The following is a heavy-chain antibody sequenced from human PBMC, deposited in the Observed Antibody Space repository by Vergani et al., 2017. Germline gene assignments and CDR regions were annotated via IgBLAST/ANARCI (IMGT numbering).Heavy chain of an antibody. Sequence: QLQLQESDPGLVKPSETLSLTCTVSGGSIRSTFYYWGWIRQPPGKGLEWIGTIYYSGSTYYNPSLKSRVTISVDTSKNQFSLKLNSVTAADTAVYYCASGKYYSDSTSHFRGGYFDVWGRGTLVTVPS. V-gene: IGHV4-39*01. CDR1: GGSIRSTFYY. J-gene: IGHJ2*01. CDR3: ASGKYYSDSTSHFRGGYFDV. D-gene: IGHD3-16*01. CDR2: IYYSGST.